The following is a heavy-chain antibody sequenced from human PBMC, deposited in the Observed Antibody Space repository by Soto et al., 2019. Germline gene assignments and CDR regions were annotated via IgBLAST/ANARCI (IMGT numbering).Heavy chain of an antibody. CDR2: IYYSGST. D-gene: IGHD3-9*01. CDR1: GGSISSYY. V-gene: IGHV4-59*01. CDR3: ARATPDYDILTGYSLEY. Sequence: SETLPLTCTVSGGSISSYYWSWIRQPPGKGLEWIGYIYYSGSTNYNPSLKSRVTISVDTSKNQFSLKLSSVTAADTAVYYCARATPDYDILTGYSLEYWGQGTLVTVSS. J-gene: IGHJ4*02.